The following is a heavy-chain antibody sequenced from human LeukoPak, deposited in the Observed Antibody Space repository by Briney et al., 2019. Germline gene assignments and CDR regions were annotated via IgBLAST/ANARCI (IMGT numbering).Heavy chain of an antibody. CDR3: ARQGGSPNIGVDY. J-gene: IGHJ4*02. D-gene: IGHD1-26*01. V-gene: IGHV4-4*09. CDR2: IYTSGST. Sequence: SETLSLTCTGSGGSIRSYYWSWIRQPPGKGLEWIGYIYTSGSTNYNPSLKSRVTISVDTSKNQFSLKLSSVTAADTAVYYCARQGGSPNIGVDYWGQGTLVTVSS. CDR1: GGSIRSYY.